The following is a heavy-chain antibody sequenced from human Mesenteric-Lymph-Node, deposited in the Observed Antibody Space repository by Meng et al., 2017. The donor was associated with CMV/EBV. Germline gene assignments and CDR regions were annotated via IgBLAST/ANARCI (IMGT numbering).Heavy chain of an antibody. D-gene: IGHD3-16*01. V-gene: IGHV4-61*03. J-gene: IGHJ3*02. CDR2: INIRGST. CDR1: GDSVSSGFYC. Sequence: VSGDSVSSGFYCWTWIRQPPGKGLEWIGNINIRGSTNSNPSLNSRVSISVDTSKNNFSLNLSSVTAADTAIYYCARDWGSRNAFEIWGQGTLVTVSS. CDR3: ARDWGSRNAFEI.